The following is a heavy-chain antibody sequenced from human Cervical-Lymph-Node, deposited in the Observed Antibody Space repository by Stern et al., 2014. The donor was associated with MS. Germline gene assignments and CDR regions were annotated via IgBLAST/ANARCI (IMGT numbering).Heavy chain of an antibody. V-gene: IGHV1-69*01. Sequence: QVQLVQSGAEVKKPGSSGKVSCKASGGTFSTFAFNWVRQAPGEGLEWMAGIIPMFGSPKYAQKFQGRVTITADESTSTAYMELSSLRSADTAVYYCATVESSASSRAVWGQGTTVTVSS. CDR2: IIPMFGSP. CDR1: GGTFSTFA. CDR3: ATVESSASSRAV. D-gene: IGHD1-26*01. J-gene: IGHJ6*02.